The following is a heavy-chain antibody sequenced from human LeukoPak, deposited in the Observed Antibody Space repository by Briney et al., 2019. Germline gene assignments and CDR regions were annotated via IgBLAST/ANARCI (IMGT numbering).Heavy chain of an antibody. Sequence: GGSLRLSCAVSGFTFSSYGMHWVRQAPDKGLEWVAVISYDGSDKYYADSVKGRFTISRDNSKNTLYLQMNSLRPEDTAVYYCARVVSSAWFACDYWGQGTLVTVSS. CDR1: GFTFSSYG. CDR3: ARVVSSAWFACDY. V-gene: IGHV3-30-3*01. D-gene: IGHD6-19*01. J-gene: IGHJ4*02. CDR2: ISYDGSDK.